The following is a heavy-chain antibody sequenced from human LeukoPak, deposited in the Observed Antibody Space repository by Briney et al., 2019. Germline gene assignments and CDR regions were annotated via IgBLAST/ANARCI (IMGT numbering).Heavy chain of an antibody. CDR3: ARAGGSSWADY. CDR2: IKQDGSEK. Sequence: GGSLRLSCAASRFTFSNYSMNWVRQAPGKGLEWVANIKQDGSEKDYVDSVKGRFTISRDNAKNSLYLQMNSLRAEDTAVYYCARAGGSSWADYWGQGTLVTVSS. V-gene: IGHV3-7*01. D-gene: IGHD6-13*01. CDR1: RFTFSNYS. J-gene: IGHJ4*02.